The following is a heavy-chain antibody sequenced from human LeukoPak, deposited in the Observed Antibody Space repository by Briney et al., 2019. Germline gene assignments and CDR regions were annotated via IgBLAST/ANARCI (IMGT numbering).Heavy chain of an antibody. CDR3: ARDRSSFYD. V-gene: IGHV3-7*01. J-gene: IGHJ4*02. D-gene: IGHD2-15*01. CDR1: GLTFSNDW. Sequence: PGGSLRLSCAVSGLTFSNDWMSWVRLAPGKGLEWVANIKEDGNEKYYVNSVKGRINISRDNAKKLLDLEMNGLRAEDTAVYYGARDRSSFYDWGQGTLVTVSS. CDR2: IKEDGNEK.